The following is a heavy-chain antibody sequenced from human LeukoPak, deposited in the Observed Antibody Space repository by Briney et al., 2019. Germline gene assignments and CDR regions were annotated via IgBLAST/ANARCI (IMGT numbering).Heavy chain of an antibody. D-gene: IGHD2-21*01. J-gene: IGHJ3*02. CDR3: ASPSFSPHVVDAFDI. Sequence: PGGSLRLSCAASGFTFSSYWMSWVRQAPGKGLEWVANIKQDGSEKYYVDSVKGRFTISRDNAKNSLYLQMNSLRAEDTAVYYCASPSFSPHVVDAFDIWGQGTMVTVSS. V-gene: IGHV3-7*01. CDR1: GFTFSSYW. CDR2: IKQDGSEK.